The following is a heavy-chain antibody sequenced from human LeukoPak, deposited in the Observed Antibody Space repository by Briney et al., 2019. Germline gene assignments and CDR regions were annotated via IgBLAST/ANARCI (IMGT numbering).Heavy chain of an antibody. D-gene: IGHD6-13*01. CDR1: GVTFSRYG. J-gene: IGHJ4*02. CDR3: AKLIAADCDQ. CDR2: ILYVGSIK. Sequence: VGALRHSCAASGVTFSRYGTHWVRAAPGKGLWWVAFILYVGSIKYYAHSVKGGFSPSRENFKNTLYLHMNTLRAENTAVYSTAKLIAADCDQWRQGPGVSVS. V-gene: IGHV3-30*02.